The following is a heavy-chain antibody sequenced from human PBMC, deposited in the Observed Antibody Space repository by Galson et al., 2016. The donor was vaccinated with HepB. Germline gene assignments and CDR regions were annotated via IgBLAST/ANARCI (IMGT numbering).Heavy chain of an antibody. CDR1: AFNIRKNY. CDR2: IYSDTST. V-gene: IGHV3-53*01. CDR3: ARVPDYSPTFFDY. D-gene: IGHD3-9*01. J-gene: IGHJ4*02. Sequence: SLRLSCAASAFNIRKNYMSWVRQAPGQGLEWVSTIYSDTSTYYADSVKGRFTISRDNSKNTLYLRMNSLRAEDTAIYYCARVPDYSPTFFDYWGQGTLVTVSS.